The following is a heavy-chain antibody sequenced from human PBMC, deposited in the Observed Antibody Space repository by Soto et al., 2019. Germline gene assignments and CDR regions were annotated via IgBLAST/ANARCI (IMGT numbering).Heavy chain of an antibody. CDR3: AKDLYYDSSGSLDY. D-gene: IGHD3-22*01. CDR1: GFPVADYA. V-gene: IGHV3-9*01. CDR2: ISANGDNV. Sequence: PGGSLRLSCVASGFPVADYAMHWVRQAPGKGLEWVSGISANGDNVDYADSVKGRFTISRDNAKNSLFLQMNSLRPEDTALYYCAKDLYYDSSGSLDYWGQGTLVTVSS. J-gene: IGHJ4*02.